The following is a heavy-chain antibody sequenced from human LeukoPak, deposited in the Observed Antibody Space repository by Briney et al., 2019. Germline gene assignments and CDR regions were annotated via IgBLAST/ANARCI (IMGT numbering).Heavy chain of an antibody. CDR2: ISYDGRNI. Sequence: GKSLRLSCAASGFTSNNYGMHWVRQAPGKGLEWVAVISYDGRNIHYPDSVKGRFTISRDISTDTLWLQMDSLRTEDTAVYYCAKGPLRGTAAAIDYWGQGTLVTVSS. V-gene: IGHV3-30*18. D-gene: IGHD2-2*01. CDR1: GFTSNNYG. J-gene: IGHJ4*02. CDR3: AKGPLRGTAAAIDY.